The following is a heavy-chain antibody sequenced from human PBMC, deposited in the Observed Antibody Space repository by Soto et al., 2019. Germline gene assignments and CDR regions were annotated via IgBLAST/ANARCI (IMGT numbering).Heavy chain of an antibody. CDR2: ISSSSSYI. D-gene: IGHD4-17*01. CDR3: ARADGDYDGQDYFDY. Sequence: AGGSLRLSCAASGFTFSSYSMNWVRQAPGKGLEWVSSISSSSSYIYYADSVKGRFTISRDNAKNSLYLQMNSLRAEDTAVYYCARADGDYDGQDYFDYWGQGTLVTVSS. J-gene: IGHJ4*02. CDR1: GFTFSSYS. V-gene: IGHV3-21*01.